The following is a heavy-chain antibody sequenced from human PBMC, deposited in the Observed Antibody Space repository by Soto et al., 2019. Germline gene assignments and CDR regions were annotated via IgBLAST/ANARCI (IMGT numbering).Heavy chain of an antibody. CDR3: ARDNGSGWYYYYYGMDV. CDR1: GFTFSDYY. Sequence: QVQLVESGGGLVKPGGSLRLSCAASGFTFSDYYMSWIRQALGKGLEWVSYISSSSSYTNYADSVKGRFTISRDNAKNSLYLQMNSLRAEDTAVYYCARDNGSGWYYYYYGMDVWGQGTTVTVSS. V-gene: IGHV3-11*05. D-gene: IGHD6-19*01. J-gene: IGHJ6*02. CDR2: ISSSSSYT.